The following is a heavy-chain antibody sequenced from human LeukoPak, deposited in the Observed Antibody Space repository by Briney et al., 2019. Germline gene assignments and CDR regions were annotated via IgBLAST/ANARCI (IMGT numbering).Heavy chain of an antibody. J-gene: IGHJ4*02. CDR2: ISPYKGNT. CDR1: GYTFTNYG. CDR3: ATEGGWQPTDYGDNVY. D-gene: IGHD4-17*01. Sequence: ASVKVSCKASGYTFTNYGITWVRQAPGQGLEWMGWISPYKGNTNYAQKLQGRVTMTTDTSTSTAYMEVRSLGSDDTAVYYCATEGGWQPTDYGDNVYWGQGTLVTVSS. V-gene: IGHV1-18*01.